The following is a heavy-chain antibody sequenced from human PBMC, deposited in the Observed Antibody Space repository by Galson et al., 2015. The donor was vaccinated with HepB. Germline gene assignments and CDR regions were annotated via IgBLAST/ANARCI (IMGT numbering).Heavy chain of an antibody. Sequence: SVKVSCKASGYTFTSYYMHWVRQAPGQGLEWMGIINPSGGSTSYAQKFQGRVTITADKSTSTAYMELSSLRSEDTAVYYCARDPLYGDYYFDYWGQGTLVTVSS. V-gene: IGHV1-46*01. CDR1: GYTFTSYY. CDR2: INPSGGST. J-gene: IGHJ4*02. CDR3: ARDPLYGDYYFDY. D-gene: IGHD4-17*01.